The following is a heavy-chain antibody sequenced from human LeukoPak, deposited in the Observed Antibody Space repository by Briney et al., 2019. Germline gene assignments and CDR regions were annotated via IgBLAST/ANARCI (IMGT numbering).Heavy chain of an antibody. D-gene: IGHD3-10*02. V-gene: IGHV3-7*01. CDR3: ARAGRKSRGVDLVRKKETGYYYYMDV. CDR2: INPDGSDK. J-gene: IGHJ6*03. Sequence: PGGSLSLSCGASGFSFRTSWLNWVRQAPGKGLEWVASINPDGSDKYSVDSVKGRFTISRDNAKNSLYLQMNSLRAEDTAVYYCARAGRKSRGVDLVRKKETGYYYYMDVWGKGTTVTVSS. CDR1: GFSFRTSW.